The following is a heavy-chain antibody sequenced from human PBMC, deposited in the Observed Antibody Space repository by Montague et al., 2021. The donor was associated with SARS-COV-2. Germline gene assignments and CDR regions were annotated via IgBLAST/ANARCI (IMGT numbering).Heavy chain of an antibody. CDR3: TRGIDSYKTGY. V-gene: IGHV4-61*05. D-gene: IGHD6-13*01. J-gene: IGHJ4*02. CDR1: GGSISTTNYY. CDR2: LFHIDTA. Sequence: SETLSLTCTVSGGSISTTNYYWAWVRQSPGRGLEWIGGYLFHIDTADYNASLRSRVTISVDTSKNQFSLKLTSVTAADTAVYYCTRGIDSYKTGYWGQGIQVTVSS.